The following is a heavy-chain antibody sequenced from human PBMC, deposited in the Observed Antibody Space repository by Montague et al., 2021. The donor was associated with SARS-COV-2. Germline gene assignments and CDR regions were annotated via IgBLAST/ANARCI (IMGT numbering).Heavy chain of an antibody. Sequence: SETLSLTCSVSGDSISRGQYYWTWIRQTPGKGLEWIGYIYYSGGTDYNPSLKSRVTISIDTSKNQFSLNLTSVTAADTGVYYCARTSLASASCRFDPWGQGTLVTVSS. J-gene: IGHJ5*02. CDR3: ARTSLASASCRFDP. V-gene: IGHV4-30-4*02. CDR2: IYYSGGT. CDR1: GDSISRGQYY. D-gene: IGHD3-16*02.